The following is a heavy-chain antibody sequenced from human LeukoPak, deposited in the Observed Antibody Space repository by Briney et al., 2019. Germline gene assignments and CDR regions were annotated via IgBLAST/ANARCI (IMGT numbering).Heavy chain of an antibody. CDR2: IKEDGSEK. V-gene: IGHV3-7*01. CDR1: GFSFSSNW. J-gene: IGHJ4*02. Sequence: GGSLRLSCAASGFSFSSNWMSWVRQAPGKGLEWVANIKEDGSEKYYVDSVKGRFTISRDNAKKSLYLQMNSLRVEDTAVYYCARESVVRGVDQWGQGTQVTVSS. CDR3: ARESVVRGVDQ. D-gene: IGHD3-10*02.